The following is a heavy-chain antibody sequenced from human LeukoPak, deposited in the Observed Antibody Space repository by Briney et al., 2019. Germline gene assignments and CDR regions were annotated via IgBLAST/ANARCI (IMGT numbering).Heavy chain of an antibody. CDR2: INWNGGRT. Sequence: GGSLRLSCAASGFTFDNYGMNWVRQAPGKGLEWVSGINWNGGRTGYADSVKGRFTISRDNAKNSLYLQMNSLRAEDTALYYCARDYSSSWYGGDYWGQGTLVTVSS. V-gene: IGHV3-20*04. D-gene: IGHD6-13*01. J-gene: IGHJ4*02. CDR1: GFTFDNYG. CDR3: ARDYSSSWYGGDY.